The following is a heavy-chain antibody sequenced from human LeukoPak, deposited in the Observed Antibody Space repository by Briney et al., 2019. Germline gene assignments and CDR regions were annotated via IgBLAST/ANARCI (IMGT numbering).Heavy chain of an antibody. CDR1: GFTFSSHW. Sequence: GGSLRLSCVASGFTFSSHWMHWVRQVPGKGLVWVSRINSDGRSTAYADSVKGRFTISRDNVKNTLYLQMNSLRAEDTAVCFCARNQLYSTGGYCYFDYWGQGTLVTVSS. CDR3: ARNQLYSTGGYCYFDY. CDR2: INSDGRST. V-gene: IGHV3-74*01. D-gene: IGHD2-8*02. J-gene: IGHJ4*02.